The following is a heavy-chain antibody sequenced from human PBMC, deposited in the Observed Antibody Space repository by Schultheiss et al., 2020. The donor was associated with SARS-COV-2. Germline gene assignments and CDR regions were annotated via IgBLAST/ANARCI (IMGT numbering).Heavy chain of an antibody. CDR2: ISAYNGNT. Sequence: ASVKVSCKASGYTFTSYGISWVRQAPGQGLEWMGWISAYNGNTNYAQKLQGRVTMTRDTSISTAYMELSRLRSDDTAVYYCARHYGSGTPYYYGMDVWGQGTTVTVSS. CDR3: ARHYGSGTPYYYGMDV. D-gene: IGHD3-10*01. CDR1: GYTFTSYG. J-gene: IGHJ6*02. V-gene: IGHV1-18*01.